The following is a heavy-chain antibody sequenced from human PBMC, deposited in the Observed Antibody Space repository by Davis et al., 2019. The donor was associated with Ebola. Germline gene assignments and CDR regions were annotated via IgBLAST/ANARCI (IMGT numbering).Heavy chain of an antibody. CDR2: IYPGDSDT. V-gene: IGHV5-51*01. D-gene: IGHD6-13*01. J-gene: IGHJ4*02. Sequence: PGGSLRLSCKGSGYSFTSYWIGWVRQMPGKGLEWMGIIYPGDSDTRYSPSFQGQVTISADKSISTAYLQWSSLKASDTAMYYCARILAAAGPRDYWGQGTLVTVSS. CDR1: GYSFTSYW. CDR3: ARILAAAGPRDY.